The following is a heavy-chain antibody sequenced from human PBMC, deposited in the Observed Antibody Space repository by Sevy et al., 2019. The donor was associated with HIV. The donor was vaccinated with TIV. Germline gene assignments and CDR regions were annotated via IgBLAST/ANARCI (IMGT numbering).Heavy chain of an antibody. CDR3: AHSLYGDYIGGYFDY. D-gene: IGHD4-17*01. V-gene: IGHV2-5*02. J-gene: IGHJ4*02. CDR2: IYWDDNK. CDR1: GFSLSTSGVG. Sequence: SGPTLVNPTQTLTLTCTFSGFSLSTSGVGVGWIRQPPGKALEWLALIYWDDNKRYSPSLRSRLTINKDTSKNQVVLTMTNMDPVDTATYYCAHSLYGDYIGGYFDYWGQGTLVTVSS.